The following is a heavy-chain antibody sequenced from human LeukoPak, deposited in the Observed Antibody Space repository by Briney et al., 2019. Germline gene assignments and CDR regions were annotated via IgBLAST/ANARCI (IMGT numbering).Heavy chain of an antibody. J-gene: IGHJ2*01. CDR2: IYYSGST. D-gene: IGHD2-21*02. V-gene: IGHV4-59*08. CDR3: ARVGYLGAYCGGDCYSPWYFDL. CDR1: GGSISSYY. Sequence: SETLSLTCTVSGGSISSYYWSWIRQPPGKGLEWIGYIYYSGSTNYNPSLKSRVTISVDTSKNQFSLKLSSVTAADTAVYYCARVGYLGAYCGGDCYSPWYFDLWGRGTLVTASS.